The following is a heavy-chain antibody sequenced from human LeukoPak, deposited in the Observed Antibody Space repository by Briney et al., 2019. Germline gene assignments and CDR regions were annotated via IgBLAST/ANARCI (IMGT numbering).Heavy chain of an antibody. V-gene: IGHV3-23*01. CDR2: ISGSGGST. Sequence: PGGSLRLSCAASGFTFSSYAMSWVRQAPGKGLEWVSAISGSGGSTYYADSVKGRFTISRDNSKNTLYLQMNSLRAEDTAVYYCASHDSSGYPSPFYYMDVWGKGTTVTVSS. CDR3: ASHDSSGYPSPFYYMDV. D-gene: IGHD3-22*01. CDR1: GFTFSSYA. J-gene: IGHJ6*03.